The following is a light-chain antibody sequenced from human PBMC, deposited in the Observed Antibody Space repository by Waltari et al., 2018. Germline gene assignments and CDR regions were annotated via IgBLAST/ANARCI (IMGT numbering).Light chain of an antibody. CDR1: SSDVGNYNL. J-gene: IGLJ2*01. CDR2: EVS. Sequence: QSALTQPASVSGSPGQSITISCTGTSSDVGNYNLVSWYQQHPGKAPTLMTYEVSKRPSVVYNGFSGSNSDNTAALMISVVQAEDEADYYCCSYAGSHTFVVFGGGTKLTVL. V-gene: IGLV2-23*02. CDR3: CSYAGSHTFVV.